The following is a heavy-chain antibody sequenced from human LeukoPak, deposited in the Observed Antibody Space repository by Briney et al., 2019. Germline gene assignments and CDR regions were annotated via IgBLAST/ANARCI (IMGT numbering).Heavy chain of an antibody. CDR1: GFTFSSYA. J-gene: IGHJ4*02. D-gene: IGHD3-10*01. V-gene: IGHV3-30*04. CDR3: AKDLLDMVRGVVY. Sequence: GRSLRLSCAASGFTFSSYAMHWVRQAPGKGLEWVAVISYDGSNKYYADSVKGRFTISRDNSKNTLYLQMNSLRAEDTAVYYCAKDLLDMVRGVVYWGQGTLVTVSS. CDR2: ISYDGSNK.